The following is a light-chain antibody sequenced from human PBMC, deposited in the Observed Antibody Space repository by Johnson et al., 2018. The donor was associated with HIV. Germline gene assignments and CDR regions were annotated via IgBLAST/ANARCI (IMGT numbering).Light chain of an antibody. CDR1: SSNIGNNY. Sequence: QPVLTQPPSVSAAPGQKVTISCSGSSSNIGNNYVSWYQQLPGTAPKILIHENNKRPSGIPDRFSGSKSGTSATLGITGLQTGDEADYYCGTWDSSLNAFVFGAGTRVTVL. J-gene: IGLJ1*01. CDR2: ENN. V-gene: IGLV1-51*02. CDR3: GTWDSSLNAFV.